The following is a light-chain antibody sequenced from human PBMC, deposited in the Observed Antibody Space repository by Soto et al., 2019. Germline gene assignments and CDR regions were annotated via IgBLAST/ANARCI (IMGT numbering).Light chain of an antibody. CDR1: QSVSRY. Sequence: EIELTQSPATLSLSPGESATLPCRASQSVSRYLAWYQQKPGQTPRLLIYDASNRAAGIPARFSGSGSGTDFTLTISSLQSEDFAVYYCKQYHNWRPFTFGQGTRLEIK. J-gene: IGKJ5*01. V-gene: IGKV3-11*01. CDR3: KQYHNWRPFT. CDR2: DAS.